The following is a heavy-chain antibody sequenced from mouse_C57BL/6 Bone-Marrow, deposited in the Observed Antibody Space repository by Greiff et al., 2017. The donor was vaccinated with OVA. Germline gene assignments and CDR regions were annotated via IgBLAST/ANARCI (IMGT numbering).Heavy chain of an antibody. CDR1: GYTFTDYY. Sequence: EVQLQQSGPVLVKPGASVKMSCKASGYTFTDYYMNWVKQSHGKSLEWIGVINPYNGGTSYNQKFKGKATLTVDKSSSTAYMELNSLTSEDSAVYYCARSAYYSNYAMDYWGQGTSVTVSS. V-gene: IGHV1-19*01. D-gene: IGHD2-5*01. CDR2: INPYNGGT. J-gene: IGHJ4*01. CDR3: ARSAYYSNYAMDY.